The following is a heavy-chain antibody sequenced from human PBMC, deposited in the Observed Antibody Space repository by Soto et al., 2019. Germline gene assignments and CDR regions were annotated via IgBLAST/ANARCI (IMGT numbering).Heavy chain of an antibody. CDR3: ARDRTVSRIAARPYYYYYGMDV. CDR2: ISSSSSYI. D-gene: IGHD6-6*01. J-gene: IGHJ6*02. V-gene: IGHV3-21*01. Sequence: GSLRLSCAASGFTFSSYSMNWVRQAPGKGLEWVSSISSSSSYIYYADSVKGRFTISRDNAKNSLYLQMNSLRAEDTAVYYCARDRTVSRIAARPYYYYYGMDVWGQGTTVTVSS. CDR1: GFTFSSYS.